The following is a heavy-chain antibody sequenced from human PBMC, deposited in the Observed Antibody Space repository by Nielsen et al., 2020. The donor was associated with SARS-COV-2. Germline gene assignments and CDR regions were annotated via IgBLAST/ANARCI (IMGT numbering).Heavy chain of an antibody. D-gene: IGHD3-10*01. CDR2: VYHSGAT. V-gene: IGHV4-4*02. CDR3: AREAGQLPSGGEEETNPGSDYFDY. J-gene: IGHJ4*02. Sequence: WIRQPPGKGLEWIGEVYHSGATNYNPSLRSRVTLSMDKSRNQFSLKLSSVTAADTAVYYCAREAGQLPSGGEEETNPGSDYFDYWGQGTLVTVSS.